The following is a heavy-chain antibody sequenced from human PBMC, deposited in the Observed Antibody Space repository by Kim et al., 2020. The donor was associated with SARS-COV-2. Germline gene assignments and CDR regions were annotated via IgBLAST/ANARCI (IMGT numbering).Heavy chain of an antibody. J-gene: IGHJ4*02. V-gene: IGHV3-7*01. D-gene: IGHD2-15*01. Sequence: GGSLRLSCAASGFTFSTYWMTWVRQAPGKGLEWVANIKEDGSDKYYVDSVSGRFTISRDNAKNSLYLQMNSLRAEDTAVYYCARERRYCSGGACYSLYDYWGQGALVTVSS. CDR3: ARERRYCSGGACYSLYDY. CDR2: IKEDGSDK. CDR1: GFTFSTYW.